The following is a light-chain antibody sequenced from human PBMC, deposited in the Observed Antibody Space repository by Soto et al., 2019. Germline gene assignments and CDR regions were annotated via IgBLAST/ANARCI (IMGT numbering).Light chain of an antibody. CDR1: RSNIGAGYD. CDR2: GNN. CDR3: QSYDSSLSGSRGV. V-gene: IGLV1-40*01. J-gene: IGLJ1*01. Sequence: QSVLTQPPSVSVAPGQRVTISCTGSRSNIGAGYDVHWYQQLPGTAPKLLIYGNNNRPSGVPDRFSGSKSGTSASLAITGLQAEDEADYYCQSYDSSLSGSRGVFGTGTKVTVL.